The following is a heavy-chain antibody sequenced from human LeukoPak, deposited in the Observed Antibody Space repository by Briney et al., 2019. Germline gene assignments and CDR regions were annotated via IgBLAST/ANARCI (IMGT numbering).Heavy chain of an antibody. CDR2: ISGSGGST. D-gene: IGHD3-22*01. CDR3: AKVPPYYYDSSGYPY. CDR1: GFTFSSYA. V-gene: IGHV3-23*01. J-gene: IGHJ4*02. Sequence: GGSLRLSCAASGFTFSSYAMSWVRQAPGKGLEWVSAISGSGGSTYYADSVKGRFTISRDNSKSTLYLQMNSLRAEDTAVYYCAKVPPYYYDSSGYPYWGQGTLVTVSS.